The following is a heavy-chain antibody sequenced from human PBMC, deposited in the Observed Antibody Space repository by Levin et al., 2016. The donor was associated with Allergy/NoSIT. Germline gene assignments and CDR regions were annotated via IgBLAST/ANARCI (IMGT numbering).Heavy chain of an antibody. CDR2: TWYDESTD. V-gene: IGHV3-30*02. J-gene: IGHJ4*02. D-gene: IGHD4-17*01. Sequence: WIRQPPGKGLEWVAYTWYDESTDSYADSVRGRFTISRDNSKNTLYLQMNSLRAEDTAVYYCAKDLSSTMHYADDWGQGTLVTVSS. CDR3: AKDLSSTMHYADD.